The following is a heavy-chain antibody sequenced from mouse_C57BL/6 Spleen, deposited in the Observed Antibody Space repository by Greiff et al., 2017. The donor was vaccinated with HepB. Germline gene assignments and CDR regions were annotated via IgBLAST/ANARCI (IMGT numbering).Heavy chain of an antibody. V-gene: IGHV14-3*01. CDR2: IDPANGNT. J-gene: IGHJ1*03. CDR3: ASDLGRGYFDV. Sequence: EVQVVESVAELVRPGASVKMSCTASGFNIKNTYMHWVKQRSEQGLEWIGRIDPANGNTKYAPKFQGMATITADTSSNTAYLQLSSLTSEDTAIYYCASDLGRGYFDVWGTGTTVTVSS. D-gene: IGHD4-1*01. CDR1: GFNIKNTY.